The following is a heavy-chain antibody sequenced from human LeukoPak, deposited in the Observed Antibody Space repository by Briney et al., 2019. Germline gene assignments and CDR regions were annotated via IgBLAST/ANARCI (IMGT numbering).Heavy chain of an antibody. CDR2: IKQDGSEK. V-gene: IGHV3-7*04. CDR3: VRDGGYSGYEY. Sequence: PGGSLRLSCAASGFTFSTYWMTWVRQAPGKGLEWVANIKQDGSEKYYVDSMKGRITISRDNAKNSLYLRMSSLRAEDTAVYYCVRDGGYSGYEYWGQGTLVTVSS. CDR1: GFTFSTYW. J-gene: IGHJ4*02. D-gene: IGHD5-12*01.